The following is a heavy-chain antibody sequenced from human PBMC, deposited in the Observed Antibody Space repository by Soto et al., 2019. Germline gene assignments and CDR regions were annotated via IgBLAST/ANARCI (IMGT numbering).Heavy chain of an antibody. CDR3: ARGVRYYDFWSGYSGGYYYYGMDV. J-gene: IGHJ6*02. Sequence: SETLSLTCTVSGGSISSYYWSWIRQPAGKGLESIGRIYASGSTNYNPSLKSRVTMSVDTSKNQFSLKLSSVTAADTAVYYCARGVRYYDFWSGYSGGYYYYGMDVWGQGTTVTVSS. CDR1: GGSISSYY. V-gene: IGHV4-4*07. D-gene: IGHD3-3*01. CDR2: IYASGST.